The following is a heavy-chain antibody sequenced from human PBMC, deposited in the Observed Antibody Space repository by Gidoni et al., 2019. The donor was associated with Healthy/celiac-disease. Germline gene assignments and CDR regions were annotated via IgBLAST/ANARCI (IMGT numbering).Heavy chain of an antibody. CDR3: ARDGFDWLLYYYYYGMDV. D-gene: IGHD3-9*01. CDR1: GFPSSSYS. J-gene: IGHJ6*02. CDR2: ISSSSSYI. Sequence: EVQQVESGGGRVKPGGSLRLSCAAAGFPSSSYSMNWVRQAPGKGLEWVSSISSSSSYIYYADSVKGRFTISRDNAKNSLYLQMNSLRAEDTAVYYCARDGFDWLLYYYYYGMDVWGQGTTVTVSS. V-gene: IGHV3-21*01.